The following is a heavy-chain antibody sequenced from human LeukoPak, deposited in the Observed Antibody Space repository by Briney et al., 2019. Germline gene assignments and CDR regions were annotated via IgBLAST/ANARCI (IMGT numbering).Heavy chain of an antibody. Sequence: SETLSLTCTVSGGSISSYYWSWIRQPPGKGLEWIGYIHYSGSTNYNPALKSRVTISVDTSKNQFSLKLSSVTAADTAVYYCARGCSGGSCYSPYNWFDPWGQGTLVTVSS. V-gene: IGHV4-59*01. D-gene: IGHD2-15*01. CDR2: IHYSGST. CDR1: GGSISSYY. CDR3: ARGCSGGSCYSPYNWFDP. J-gene: IGHJ5*02.